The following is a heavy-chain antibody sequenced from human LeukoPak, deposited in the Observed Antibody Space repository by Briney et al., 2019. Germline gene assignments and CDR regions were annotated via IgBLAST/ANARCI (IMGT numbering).Heavy chain of an antibody. V-gene: IGHV1-2*02. CDR3: ARGRAAAGTRWFDP. CDR1: GYTFTGYY. Sequence: GASVKVSCKASGYTFTGYYMHWVRQAPGQGLEWMGWINPNSGGTNYAQKFQGRVTMTRDTSISTAYMELSRLRSDDTAVYYCARGRAAAGTRWFDPWGQGTLVTVSS. CDR2: INPNSGGT. J-gene: IGHJ5*02. D-gene: IGHD6-13*01.